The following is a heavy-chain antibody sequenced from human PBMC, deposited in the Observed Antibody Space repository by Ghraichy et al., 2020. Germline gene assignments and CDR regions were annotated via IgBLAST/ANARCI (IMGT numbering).Heavy chain of an antibody. Sequence: LSLTCAASGFTFSRYAMSWVRQAPGKGLEWVSGISGSGGSTYYADSVKGRFTISRDNSKNTLYLQMNSLRAEDTAVYYCAKPYYYETSGYVDYWGQGTLVTVSS. CDR1: GFTFSRYA. CDR2: ISGSGGST. CDR3: AKPYYYETSGYVDY. D-gene: IGHD3-22*01. J-gene: IGHJ4*02. V-gene: IGHV3-23*01.